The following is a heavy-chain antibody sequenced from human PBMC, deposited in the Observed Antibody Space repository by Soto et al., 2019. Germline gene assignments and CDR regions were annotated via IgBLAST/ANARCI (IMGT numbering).Heavy chain of an antibody. CDR1: GFTFSIYA. CDR2: ISGSGGSP. Sequence: EVQLSESGGGLVQPGGSLRLSCAASGFTFSIYAMSWVRQAAGKGLEWVSAISGSGGSPYYADSVKGRFIISRDNSKNTLYLQMNSLRAEDTAIYYCAKRPRDNWNAADAFDFWGQGTMVTVSS. J-gene: IGHJ3*01. V-gene: IGHV3-23*01. D-gene: IGHD1-1*01. CDR3: AKRPRDNWNAADAFDF.